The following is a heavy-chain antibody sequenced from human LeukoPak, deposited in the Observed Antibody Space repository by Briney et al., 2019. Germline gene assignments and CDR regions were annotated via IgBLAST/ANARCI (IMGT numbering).Heavy chain of an antibody. CDR3: ARAPTGYSSGWSFDY. CDR1: GGSFSGYY. CDR2: INHSGST. V-gene: IGHV4-34*01. D-gene: IGHD6-19*01. Sequence: PSETLSLTFAVYGGSFSGYYWSWIRQPPGKGLEWIGEINHSGSTNYNPSLKSRVTISVDTSKNQFSLKLSSVTAADTAVYYCARAPTGYSSGWSFDYWGQGTLVTVSS. J-gene: IGHJ4*02.